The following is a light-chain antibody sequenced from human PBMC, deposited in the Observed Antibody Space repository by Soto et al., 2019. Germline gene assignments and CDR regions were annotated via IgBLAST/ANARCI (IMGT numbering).Light chain of an antibody. Sequence: EIVLTQSPGTLSLSPGERATLSCRASQNINTKLAWHQQKPGQPPRLLFYFTSTRVAGTPDRFSGSGSGTDFTLTISRLEPEDFAVYYCQQHSNLTYTFGQGTKLEI. J-gene: IGKJ2*01. CDR3: QQHSNLTYT. CDR1: QNINTK. V-gene: IGKV3-20*01. CDR2: FTS.